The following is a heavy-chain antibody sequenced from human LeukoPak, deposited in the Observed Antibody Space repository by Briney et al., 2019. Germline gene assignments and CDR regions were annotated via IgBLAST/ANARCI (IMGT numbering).Heavy chain of an antibody. CDR2: IYYSGST. D-gene: IGHD3-3*01. V-gene: IGHV4-39*07. J-gene: IGHJ4*02. CDR1: GGSISSSSYY. Sequence: TSETLSLTCTVSGGSISSSSYYWGWIRQPPGKGLEWIGIIYYSGSTYYNPSLKSRVTISVDTSKNQFSLKLNSVTAADTAVYYCARVNPGITIFGVVHYYFDYWGQGTLVTVSS. CDR3: ARVNPGITIFGVVHYYFDY.